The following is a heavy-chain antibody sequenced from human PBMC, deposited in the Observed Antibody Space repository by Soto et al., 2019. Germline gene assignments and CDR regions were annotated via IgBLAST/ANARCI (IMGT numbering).Heavy chain of an antibody. Sequence: GALRLSCAASGFTFSSYAMSWVRQAPGKGLEWVSAISGSGGSTYYADSVKGRFTISRDNSKNTLYLQMNSLRAEDTAVYYCAKARSGSYWYYYGMDVWGQGTTVTVSS. CDR3: AKARSGSYWYYYGMDV. CDR1: GFTFSSYA. CDR2: ISGSGGST. J-gene: IGHJ6*02. V-gene: IGHV3-23*01. D-gene: IGHD1-26*01.